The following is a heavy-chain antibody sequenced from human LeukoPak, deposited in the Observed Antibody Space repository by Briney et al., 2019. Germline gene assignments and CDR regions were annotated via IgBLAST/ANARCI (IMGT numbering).Heavy chain of an antibody. D-gene: IGHD4-11*01. CDR1: GYTFTSYD. V-gene: IGHV1-8*03. J-gene: IGHJ4*02. Sequence: ASVKVSCKASGYTFTSYDINWVRQATGQGLEWMGWMNPNSGNTGYAQKFQGRVTITRNTSISTAYMELSSLRSDDTAVYYCARDWPNYNKGVLTDYWGQGALVTVSS. CDR3: ARDWPNYNKGVLTDY. CDR2: MNPNSGNT.